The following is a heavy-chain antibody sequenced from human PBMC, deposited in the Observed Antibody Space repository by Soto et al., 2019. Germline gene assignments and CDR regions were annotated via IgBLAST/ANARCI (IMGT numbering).Heavy chain of an antibody. CDR2: ISWKDEK. Sequence: QITLKESGPTLVKPTQPLTVTCTFSGFSLSTSGAGGGWIRQSPGKAPEWLALISWKDEKRYNPGLKSRPTITKDTSKNQVVLTMTDLDPVDTATYFCAHRYRGNYYRWYFDSWGQGTLVTVSS. J-gene: IGHJ4*02. CDR1: GFSLSTSGAG. V-gene: IGHV2-5*01. D-gene: IGHD1-26*01. CDR3: AHRYRGNYYRWYFDS.